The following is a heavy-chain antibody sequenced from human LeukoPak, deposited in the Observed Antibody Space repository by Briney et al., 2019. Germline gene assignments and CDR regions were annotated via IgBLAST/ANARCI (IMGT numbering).Heavy chain of an antibody. D-gene: IGHD3-22*01. Sequence: PGGSLRLSCAASGFTVSSNYMSWVRQAPGKGLEWVSVIYSGGSTYYADSVKGRFTISRDNSKNTLYLQMISLRAEDTAVYYCARQNYYDSSGYDVDYWGQGTLVTVSS. CDR3: ARQNYYDSSGYDVDY. CDR1: GFTVSSNY. V-gene: IGHV3-66*04. J-gene: IGHJ4*02. CDR2: IYSGGST.